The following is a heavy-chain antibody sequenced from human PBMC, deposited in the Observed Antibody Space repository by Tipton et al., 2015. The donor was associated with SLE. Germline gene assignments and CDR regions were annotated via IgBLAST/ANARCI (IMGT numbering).Heavy chain of an antibody. V-gene: IGHV4-34*01. J-gene: IGHJ4*02. CDR1: GGSFSGYC. CDR3: ARDLGGDFDY. CDR2: IDHSGST. D-gene: IGHD4-17*01. Sequence: KPSETLSLICAVYGGSFSGYCWSWIRQPPGKGLEWIGEIDHSGSTNYNPSLKSRVTISVDTSKNQFSLKVSSVTAADTAVYYCARDLGGDFDYWGQGTLVTVSS.